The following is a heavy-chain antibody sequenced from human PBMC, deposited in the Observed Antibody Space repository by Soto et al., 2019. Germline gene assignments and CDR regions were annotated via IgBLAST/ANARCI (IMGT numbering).Heavy chain of an antibody. CDR2: ISYDGSNK. J-gene: IGHJ3*02. Sequence: GGSLRHSCAASGFTFSSYGMHWVRQAQGKGLEWVAVISYDGSNKYYADSVKGRFTISRDNSKNTLYLQMNSLRAEDTAVYYCAKDSAGAYCGGDCYPDAFDIWGQGTMVTVSS. D-gene: IGHD2-21*02. CDR1: GFTFSSYG. CDR3: AKDSAGAYCGGDCYPDAFDI. V-gene: IGHV3-30*18.